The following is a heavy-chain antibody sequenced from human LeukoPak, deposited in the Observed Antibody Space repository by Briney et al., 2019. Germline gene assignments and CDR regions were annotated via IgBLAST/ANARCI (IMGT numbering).Heavy chain of an antibody. Sequence: SETLSLTCAVYGGSFSGYYWSWIRQPPGKGLEWIGEINHSGSTNYNPSLKSRVTISVDTSKNQFSLKLSSVTAADTAVYYRARARSGYWGQGTLVTVSS. J-gene: IGHJ4*02. CDR2: INHSGST. V-gene: IGHV4-34*01. D-gene: IGHD3-10*01. CDR1: GGSFSGYY. CDR3: ARARSGY.